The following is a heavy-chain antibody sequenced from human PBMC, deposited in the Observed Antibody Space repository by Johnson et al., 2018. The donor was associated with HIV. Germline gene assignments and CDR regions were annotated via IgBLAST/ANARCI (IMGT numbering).Heavy chain of an antibody. V-gene: IGHV3-53*01. CDR3: ARTKLEFLAPDAFDL. CDR2: IYRGGNT. Sequence: VQLVESGGGLVQPGGSLGLSCAASGFNISNNYMSWVRQTPGKGLEWVSTIYRGGNTYYADSVKGRFTIARDISKNTLYLQIDTLKAEDTAVYFCARTKLEFLAPDAFDLWGQGTMVSVSS. J-gene: IGHJ3*01. CDR1: GFNISNNY. D-gene: IGHD3-10*01.